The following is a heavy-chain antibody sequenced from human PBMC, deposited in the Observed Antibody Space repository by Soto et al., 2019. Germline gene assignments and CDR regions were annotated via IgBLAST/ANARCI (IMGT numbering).Heavy chain of an antibody. D-gene: IGHD1-1*01. V-gene: IGHV3-21*01. CDR2: ISSSSSYI. CDR3: ARVDYNWNDVDGFDI. Sequence: PGGSLRLSCAASGFTFSSYSMNWVRQAPGKGLEWVSSISSSSSYIYYADSVKGRFTISRDNAKNSLYLQMNSLRAEDTAGYYCARVDYNWNDVDGFDIWGPGTMDTVS. J-gene: IGHJ3*02. CDR1: GFTFSSYS.